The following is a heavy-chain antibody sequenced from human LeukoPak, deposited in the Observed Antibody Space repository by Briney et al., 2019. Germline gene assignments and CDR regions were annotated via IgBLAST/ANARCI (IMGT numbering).Heavy chain of an antibody. CDR3: ARHGRWQLTYYYYSGMDV. D-gene: IGHD1-26*01. Sequence: ASVKVACKASGYTFTSYGFSWGRQAPGQGLEWMGWISAYNGNTDSAQKFQGSVTMTTPTSTSTANRDLRSLRYDHTAVYYCARHGRWQLTYYYYSGMDVWGRGTTVTVSS. V-gene: IGHV1-18*01. CDR2: ISAYNGNT. CDR1: GYTFTSYG. J-gene: IGHJ6*02.